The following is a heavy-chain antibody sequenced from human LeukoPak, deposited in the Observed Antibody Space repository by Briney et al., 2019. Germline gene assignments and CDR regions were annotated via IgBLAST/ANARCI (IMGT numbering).Heavy chain of an antibody. V-gene: IGHV1-69*13. Sequence: ASVTVSCTASGGTFSSYAISWVRQAPGQGLEWMGGIIPIFGTANYAQKFQGRVTITADESTSTAYMELSSLRSEDTAVYYCARDQGIAVAGNWGQGTLVTVSS. CDR3: ARDQGIAVAGN. J-gene: IGHJ4*02. CDR2: IIPIFGTA. D-gene: IGHD6-19*01. CDR1: GGTFSSYA.